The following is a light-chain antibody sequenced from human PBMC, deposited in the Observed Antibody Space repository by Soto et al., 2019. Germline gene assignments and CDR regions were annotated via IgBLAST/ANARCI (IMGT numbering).Light chain of an antibody. J-gene: IGKJ4*01. CDR2: DAS. Sequence: EIVLTQSPATLSLSPGERATLSCRASQSVSSYLAWYHQKPRQAPRLLIYDASNRATGIPSRFSGSGSGTDFTLTISRLVPEDFAVYYCQKRSNWLTFGGGTKVEIK. CDR1: QSVSSY. V-gene: IGKV3-11*01. CDR3: QKRSNWLT.